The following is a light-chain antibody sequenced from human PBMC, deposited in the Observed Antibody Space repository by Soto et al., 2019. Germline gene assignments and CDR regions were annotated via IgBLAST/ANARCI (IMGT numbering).Light chain of an antibody. CDR3: SSYVGNNNLV. CDR1: SSDVGNYNL. CDR2: EDN. Sequence: QSALTQPASVSGSPGQSITISCTGTSSDVGNYNLVSWYQHHPGKAPKLMIYEDNKRPSGVSNRFSGSRSGNTASLTISGLQAEDEADYYCSSYVGNNNLVFGGGTKVTVL. J-gene: IGLJ3*02. V-gene: IGLV2-23*01.